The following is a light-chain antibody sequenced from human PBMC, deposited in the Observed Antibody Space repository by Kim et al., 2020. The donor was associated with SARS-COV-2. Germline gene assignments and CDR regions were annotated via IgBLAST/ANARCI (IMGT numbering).Light chain of an antibody. V-gene: IGLV3-19*01. CDR2: GEN. CDR3: SSRDNSGNRWL. Sequence: ALGQTVRITCQGGSLRSFFASWFQQKPGQAPLLVIFGENARPSGIPDRFSASSSGNTASLTITGAQAEDEAYYYCSSRDNSGNRWLFGGGTQLTVL. CDR1: SLRSFF. J-gene: IGLJ3*02.